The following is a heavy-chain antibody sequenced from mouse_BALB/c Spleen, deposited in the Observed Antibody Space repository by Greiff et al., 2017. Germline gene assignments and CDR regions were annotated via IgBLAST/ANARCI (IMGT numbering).Heavy chain of an antibody. D-gene: IGHD2-1*01. J-gene: IGHJ2*01. V-gene: IGHV2-9*02. CDR2: IWAGGST. CDR3: ARGIYQGYFDY. Sequence: VMLVESGPGLVAPSQSLSITCTVSGFSLTSYGVHWVRQPPGKGLEWLGVIWAGGSTNYNSALMSRLSISKDNSKSQVFLKMNSLQTDDTAMYYCARGIYQGYFDYWGQGTTLTVSS. CDR1: GFSLTSYG.